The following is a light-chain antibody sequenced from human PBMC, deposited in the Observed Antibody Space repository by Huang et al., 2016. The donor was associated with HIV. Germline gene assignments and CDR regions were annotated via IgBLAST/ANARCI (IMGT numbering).Light chain of an antibody. CDR3: QEYGNGPRYT. V-gene: IGKV1-33*01. J-gene: IGKJ2*01. Sequence: DVQLTQSPSSLAASIGDRVPITCQARQDLNDYLNWYQQKPGKAPKLLVRDAISLGVGVPSRFIGSGSGKEVTLTISSLQPEDFGTYFCQEYGNGPRYTFGQGTKLEIK. CDR2: DAI. CDR1: QDLNDY.